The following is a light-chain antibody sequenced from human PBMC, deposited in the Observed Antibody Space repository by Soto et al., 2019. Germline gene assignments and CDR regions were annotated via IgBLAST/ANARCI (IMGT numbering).Light chain of an antibody. V-gene: IGLV2-14*01. CDR2: DVS. Sequence: QSAPTQPASLSGAPGQSITISCTGTSSAVGGYNYVSWYQQHPGKAPKLMIYDVSNRPSGVSNRFSGSKSGNTASLTISGLQAEDEADYYCSSYTSSSTYVFGPGTKVTVL. CDR1: SSAVGGYNY. CDR3: SSYTSSSTYV. J-gene: IGLJ1*01.